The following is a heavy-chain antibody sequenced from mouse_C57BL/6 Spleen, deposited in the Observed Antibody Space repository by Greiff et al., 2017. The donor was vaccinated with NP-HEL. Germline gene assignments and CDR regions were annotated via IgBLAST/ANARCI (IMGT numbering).Heavy chain of an antibody. CDR3: TRRAQVGDYYATDY. Sequence: VQLQQSGAELVRPGASVTLSCKASGYTFTDYEMHWVKQTPVHGLEWIGAIDPETGGTAYNQKFKGKAILTADKSSSTAYMELRSLTSEDSAVYYCTRRAQVGDYYATDYWGQGTSVTVSS. CDR1: GYTFTDYE. CDR2: IDPETGGT. V-gene: IGHV1-15*01. D-gene: IGHD3-2*02. J-gene: IGHJ4*01.